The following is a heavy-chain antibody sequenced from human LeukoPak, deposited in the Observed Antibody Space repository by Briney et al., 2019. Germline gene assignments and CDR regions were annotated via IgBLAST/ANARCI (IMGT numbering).Heavy chain of an antibody. D-gene: IGHD1-26*01. V-gene: IGHV1-2*04. CDR2: INPNSGGT. CDR3: ARDHRGTDTYYYYYYGMDV. J-gene: IGHJ6*02. CDR1: GYTFTGYY. Sequence: GASVKVSCKASGYTFTGYYMHWVRQAPGQGLEWMGWINPNSGGTNYAQKFQGWVTMTRDTSISTAYMELSRLRSDDTAVYYCARDHRGTDTYYYYYYGMDVWGQGTTVTVSS.